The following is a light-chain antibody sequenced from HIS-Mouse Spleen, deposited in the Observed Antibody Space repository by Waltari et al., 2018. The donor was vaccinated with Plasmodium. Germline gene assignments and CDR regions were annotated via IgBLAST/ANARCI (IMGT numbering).Light chain of an antibody. J-gene: IGKJ1*01. Sequence: EIVMTQSPATLSVSPGERATLSCRASQSVSSNLAWSQQTPGQAPRLLIYGASTRVTGIPARFSGSGSGTEFTLTISSMQSEDFAVYYCQQYNNWPRGTFGQGTKVEIK. V-gene: IGKV3-15*01. CDR3: QQYNNWPRGT. CDR1: QSVSSN. CDR2: GAS.